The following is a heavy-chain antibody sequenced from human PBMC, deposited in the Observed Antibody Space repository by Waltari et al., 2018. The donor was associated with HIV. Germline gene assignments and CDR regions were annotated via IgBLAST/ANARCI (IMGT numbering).Heavy chain of an antibody. CDR1: GFTFSSYG. J-gene: IGHJ4*02. V-gene: IGHV3-30*18. CDR2: ISDDVGTK. D-gene: IGHD3-22*01. CDR3: VKAKVVSAYYYSLEY. Sequence: QVHLVESGGGVVQPGRSLRLSCATSGFTFSSYGMHWVRQAPGKGLEWMAVISDDVGTKYYADSVKGRFIISRDNSRNTLYLQLSTLRPEDTALYFCVKAKVVSAYYYSLEYWGQGTLVTVSS.